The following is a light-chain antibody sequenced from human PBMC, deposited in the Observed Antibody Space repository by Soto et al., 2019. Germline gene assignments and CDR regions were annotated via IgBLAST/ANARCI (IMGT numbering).Light chain of an antibody. J-gene: IGLJ1*01. Sequence: QSALTQPASLSGSPGQSITISCTGTSSDVGGYNYVSWYQQHPGKAPKLMIYDVSNRPSGVSNRFSGSKSGNTASLTISGRQAEDEADYYCSSYRASSNTHYVFGTGTKLTVL. CDR2: DVS. V-gene: IGLV2-14*03. CDR3: SSYRASSNTHYV. CDR1: SSDVGGYNY.